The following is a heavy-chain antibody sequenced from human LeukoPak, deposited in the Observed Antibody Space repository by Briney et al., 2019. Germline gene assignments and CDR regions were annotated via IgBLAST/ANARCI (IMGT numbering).Heavy chain of an antibody. CDR1: GGTFSSYA. Sequence: GSSVEVSCKASGGTFSSYAISWVRQAPGQGLEWMGRIIPILGIANYAQKFQGRVTITADKSTSTAYMELSSLRSEDTAVYYCARGPYSYFGYGMDVWGQGTTVTVSS. V-gene: IGHV1-69*04. D-gene: IGHD5-18*01. CDR2: IIPILGIA. J-gene: IGHJ6*02. CDR3: ARGPYSYFGYGMDV.